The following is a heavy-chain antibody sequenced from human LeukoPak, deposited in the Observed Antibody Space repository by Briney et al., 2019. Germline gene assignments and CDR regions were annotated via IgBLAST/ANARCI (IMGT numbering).Heavy chain of an antibody. D-gene: IGHD6-19*01. CDR2: INHSGST. CDR1: GGSFSDYY. Sequence: SETLSLTCAVYGGSFSDYYWSWIRQPPGKGLEWIGEINHSGSTNYNPSLKSRVTISVDTSKNQFSLKLSSVTAADTAVYYCARGPPYSSGWHWGHPFDYWGQGTLVTVSS. V-gene: IGHV4-34*01. J-gene: IGHJ4*02. CDR3: ARGPPYSSGWHWGHPFDY.